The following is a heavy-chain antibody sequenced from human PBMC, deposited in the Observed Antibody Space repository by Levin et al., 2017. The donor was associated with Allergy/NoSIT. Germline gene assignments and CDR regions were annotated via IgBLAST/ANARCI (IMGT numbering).Heavy chain of an antibody. Sequence: TSETLSLTCAVYGGSFSGFYWSWIRQPPGKGLEWIGDINHRGSTNYNPSLKSRVTISVDTSKNQFSLHLDRVTAADTAVYYCARGRAGKYFSTALLYWGQGTLVTVSP. CDR1: GGSFSGFY. CDR2: INHRGST. J-gene: IGHJ4*02. CDR3: ARGRAGKYFSTALLY. V-gene: IGHV4-34*01. D-gene: IGHD3-10*01.